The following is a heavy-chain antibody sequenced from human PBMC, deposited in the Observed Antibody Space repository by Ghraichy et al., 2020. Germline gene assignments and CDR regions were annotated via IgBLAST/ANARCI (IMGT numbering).Heavy chain of an antibody. CDR3: ARDHQSLWFGELLWWFDP. CDR2: INPNSGGT. D-gene: IGHD3-10*01. V-gene: IGHV1-2*02. CDR1: GYTFTGYY. Sequence: ASVKVSCKASGYTFTGYYMHWVRQAPGQGLEWMGWINPNSGGTNYAQKFQGRVTMTRDTSISTAYMELSRLRSDDTAVYYCARDHQSLWFGELLWWFDPWGQGTLVTVSS. J-gene: IGHJ5*02.